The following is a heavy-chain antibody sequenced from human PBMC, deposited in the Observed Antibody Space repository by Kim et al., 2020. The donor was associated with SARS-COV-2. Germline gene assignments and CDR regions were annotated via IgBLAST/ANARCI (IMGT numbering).Heavy chain of an antibody. D-gene: IGHD2-21*02. Sequence: GGSLRLSCAASGFTVSSNYMSWVRQAPGKGLEWVSVIYSGGSTYYADSVKGRFTIPRDNSKNTLYLQMNSLRAEDTAVYYCARAIYCGGDCYPESDAFDIWGQGTMVTVSS. CDR3: ARAIYCGGDCYPESDAFDI. V-gene: IGHV3-66*01. CDR1: GFTVSSNY. J-gene: IGHJ3*02. CDR2: IYSGGST.